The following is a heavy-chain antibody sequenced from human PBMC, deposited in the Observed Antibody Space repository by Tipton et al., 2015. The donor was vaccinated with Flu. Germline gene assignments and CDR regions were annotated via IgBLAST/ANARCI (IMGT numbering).Heavy chain of an antibody. Sequence: QLVQSGAEVQRTGASVKISCKSSGYSFTNYFIHWVRRAPGQGLEWMGVVNPSGGGTTYAQRFQGRVTMTTDTSTSTAYMELRNVMSEDTAIYYCAKDTSTAGYYLGIDVWGQGTTVSVS. CDR1: GYSFTNYF. J-gene: IGHJ6*02. CDR2: VNPSGGGT. D-gene: IGHD2-2*01. V-gene: IGHV1-46*01. CDR3: AKDTSTAGYYLGIDV.